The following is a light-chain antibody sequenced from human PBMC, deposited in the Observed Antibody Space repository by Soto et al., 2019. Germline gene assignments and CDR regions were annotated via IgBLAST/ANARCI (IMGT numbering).Light chain of an antibody. CDR1: QSVSRSY. CDR3: QQYGSSPAT. CDR2: GAS. J-gene: IGKJ4*01. V-gene: IGKV3-20*01. Sequence: EIVLTQSPGTLSLSPWERATLSCRASQSVSRSYLAWYQQKPGQAPRLLIYGASSRATGIPDRFSGSGSGTDFTLTISRLEPEDFAVYYCQQYGSSPATFGGGTK.